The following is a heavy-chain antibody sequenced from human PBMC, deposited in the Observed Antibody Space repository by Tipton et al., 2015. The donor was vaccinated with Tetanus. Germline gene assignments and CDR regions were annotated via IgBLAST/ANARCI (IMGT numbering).Heavy chain of an antibody. V-gene: IGHV1-3*01. Sequence: QSGAEVKKPGASVKVSCKASGYTFTSYAMHWVRQAPGQRLEWMGWINGGSGKTRYSQKLQDRVTISRDASASTVSMELSSLRSEDTAIYYCARGDGYYYFDVWGRGTLVTVSS. J-gene: IGHJ2*01. CDR2: INGGSGKT. CDR3: ARGDGYYYFDV. CDR1: GYTFTSYA.